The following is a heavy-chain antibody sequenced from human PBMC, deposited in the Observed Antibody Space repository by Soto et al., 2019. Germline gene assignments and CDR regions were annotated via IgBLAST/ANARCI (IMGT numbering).Heavy chain of an antibody. V-gene: IGHV3-23*01. CDR1: GFTFSIHA. J-gene: IGHJ4*02. CDR3: ARDLWWYLH. CDR2: ISAGSEGA. Sequence: EVQLLESGGGLVQPGGALRLSCAASGFTFSIHAMSWVRQAPGKGLEWISSISAGSEGAYYADSVKGRFTISRDNSNNTLYLQMNSLRAEDTAVYYCARDLWWYLHWGQGTLVTVSS. D-gene: IGHD2-15*01.